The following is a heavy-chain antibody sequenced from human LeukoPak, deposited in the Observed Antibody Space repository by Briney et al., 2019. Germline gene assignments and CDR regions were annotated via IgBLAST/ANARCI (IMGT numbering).Heavy chain of an antibody. D-gene: IGHD3-10*01. J-gene: IGHJ5*02. CDR2: IYTSGST. CDR1: GGSISSYY. Sequence: SETLSLTCTVSGGSISSYYWSWIRQPAGKGLEWIGRIYTSGSTNYNPSLKSRVTMSVDTSKNQFSLRLNSITAADTAVYYCARGISGNFHWFDPWGQGTLVTVSS. CDR3: ARGISGNFHWFDP. V-gene: IGHV4-4*07.